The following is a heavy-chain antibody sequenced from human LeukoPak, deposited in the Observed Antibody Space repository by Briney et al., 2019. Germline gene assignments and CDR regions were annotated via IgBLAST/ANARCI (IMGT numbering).Heavy chain of an antibody. D-gene: IGHD2-8*02. CDR1: GGSISTSSYY. J-gene: IGHJ6*03. CDR3: ARHCTGDICAAHYFYYYMDV. CDR2: ISESGRT. V-gene: IGHV4-39*02. Sequence: PSETLSLTCTVSGGSISTSSYYWGWIRQPPGKGPEWIGSISESGRTYYNPSLKSRAIISVDTSKKHFSLKLSSVTAADTAVYYCARHCTGDICAAHYFYYYMDVWGKGTTVTVSS.